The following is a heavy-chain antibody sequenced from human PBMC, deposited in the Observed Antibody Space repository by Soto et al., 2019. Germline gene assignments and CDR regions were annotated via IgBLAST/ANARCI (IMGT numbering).Heavy chain of an antibody. CDR3: ARVSSYYYDSSGYLDI. Sequence: SETLSPTCTLSTGSTSSFYSSCIRHPPGKGLEWIGYIHYSGSTNYNASLKSRVTISVDTSKNQFSLKLSSVTAADTAVYYCARVSSYYYDSSGYLDIWGQGTMVTVSS. CDR1: TGSTSSFY. CDR2: IHYSGST. J-gene: IGHJ3*02. V-gene: IGHV4-59*01. D-gene: IGHD3-22*01.